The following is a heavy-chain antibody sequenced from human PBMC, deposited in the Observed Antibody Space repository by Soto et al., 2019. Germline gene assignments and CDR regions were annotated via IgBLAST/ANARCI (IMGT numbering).Heavy chain of an antibody. CDR2: IYYSGST. D-gene: IGHD3-22*01. J-gene: IGHJ4*02. CDR1: GGSVSSNIYY. Sequence: SETLSLTCSVSGGSVSSNIYYWTWIRQHPGKGPEWIGHIYYSGSTYYNPSLKSRVTISLDMSKKQFSLKPTSVSAAGTAVYYCAGRYDYDSGGYFFDYWGRRTLVAVSS. V-gene: IGHV4-31*03. CDR3: AGRYDYDSGGYFFDY.